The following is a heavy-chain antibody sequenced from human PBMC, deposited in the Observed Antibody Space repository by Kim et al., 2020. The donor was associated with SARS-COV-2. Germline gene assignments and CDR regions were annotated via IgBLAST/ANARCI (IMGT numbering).Heavy chain of an antibody. CDR3: ARAQGGYSHGLSGWYGMDV. CDR1: GFTFSSYA. D-gene: IGHD5-18*01. Sequence: GGSLRLSCAASGFTFSSYAMHWVRQAPGKGLEYVSAISSNGGSTYYANSVKGRFTISRDNSKNTLYLQMGSLRAEDMAVYYCARAQGGYSHGLSGWYGMDVWGQGATVTVSS. V-gene: IGHV3-64*01. J-gene: IGHJ6*02. CDR2: ISSNGGST.